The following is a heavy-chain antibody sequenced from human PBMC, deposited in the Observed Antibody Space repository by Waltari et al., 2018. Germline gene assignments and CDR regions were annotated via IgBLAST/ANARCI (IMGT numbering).Heavy chain of an antibody. CDR1: GGSISSGSYY. CDR2: IYTSGGT. D-gene: IGHD2-8*01. Sequence: QVQLQESGPGLVKPSQTLSLTCTVSGGSISSGSYYWSWIRQPAGKGLEWHGRIYTSGGTTYNPSLKSRVTISVDTSKNQFSLKLSSVTAADTAVYYCARDTVLMSGYYYMDVWGKGTTVTVSS. V-gene: IGHV4-61*02. CDR3: ARDTVLMSGYYYMDV. J-gene: IGHJ6*03.